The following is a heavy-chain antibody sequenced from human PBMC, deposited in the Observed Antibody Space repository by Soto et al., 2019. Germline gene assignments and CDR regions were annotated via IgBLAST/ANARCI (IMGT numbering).Heavy chain of an antibody. J-gene: IGHJ3*02. V-gene: IGHV2-5*02. CDR2: IYWDDDK. CDR1: GFSLRTTGVG. CDR3: AHTGRSFFDWSEGTFDI. Sequence: SGPTLVNPTQTLTLTCTFSGFSLRTTGVGVGWIRQPPGKALEWLALIYWDDDKRYSPSRKTRLTITKDTSKNQVVLTMTNMDPVDTATYYCAHTGRSFFDWSEGTFDIWGQGTMVTV. D-gene: IGHD3-9*01.